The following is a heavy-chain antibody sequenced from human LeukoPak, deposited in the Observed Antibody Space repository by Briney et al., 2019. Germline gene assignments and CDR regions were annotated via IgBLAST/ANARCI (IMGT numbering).Heavy chain of an antibody. J-gene: IGHJ4*02. D-gene: IGHD1-26*01. Sequence: SETLSLTCTVSGGSISSYYWSWIRQPPGKGLEWIGYISHSGTTYYNPSLRSGVTISVDRSKNQFSLRLSSVTAADTAVYYCAREVGFGSYFDYWGQGTLVTVSS. CDR3: AREVGFGSYFDY. CDR2: ISHSGTT. V-gene: IGHV4-59*12. CDR1: GGSISSYY.